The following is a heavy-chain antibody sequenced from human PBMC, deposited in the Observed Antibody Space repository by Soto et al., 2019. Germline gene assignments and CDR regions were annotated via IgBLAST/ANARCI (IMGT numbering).Heavy chain of an antibody. J-gene: IGHJ4*02. CDR3: AKDMAAAFGYSSPGIDY. V-gene: IGHV3-9*01. CDR1: GFTFDDYA. D-gene: IGHD6-13*01. Sequence: EVQLVESGGGLVQPGRSLRLSCAASGFTFDDYAMHWVRQAPGKGLEWVSGISWNSGSIGYADSVKGRFTISRDNAKNSLYLQMNSLRAEDTALHYCAKDMAAAFGYSSPGIDYWGQGTLVTVSS. CDR2: ISWNSGSI.